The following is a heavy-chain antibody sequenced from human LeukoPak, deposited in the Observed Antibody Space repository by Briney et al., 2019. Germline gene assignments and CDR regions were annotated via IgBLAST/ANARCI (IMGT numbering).Heavy chain of an antibody. Sequence: SETLSLTCTVSDDSINSNGYYWGWIRQPPGQGLEWIGNVDYGESTFYNPSLKSRVIISVDTSKNLFSLKLTSMTAADTAVYYCTRSGGLNFDYWGQGTLVTVPS. CDR2: VDYGEST. CDR3: TRSGGLNFDY. V-gene: IGHV4-39*02. D-gene: IGHD2-15*01. CDR1: DDSINSNGYY. J-gene: IGHJ4*02.